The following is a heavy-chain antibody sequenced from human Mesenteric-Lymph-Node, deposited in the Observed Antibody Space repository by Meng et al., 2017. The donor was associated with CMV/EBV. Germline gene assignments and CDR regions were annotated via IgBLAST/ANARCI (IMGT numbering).Heavy chain of an antibody. CDR2: INPNNGGT. Sequence: ASVKVSCKASPYTFTAYYIHWVRQAPGQGLEWMGWINPNNGGTNYAQKFQGRVTMTRDTSISTVYMELSRLRSDDTAVYYCARGYCTSTTCYPSGWFDPWGQGTLVTVSS. V-gene: IGHV1-2*02. CDR1: PYTFTAYY. J-gene: IGHJ5*02. CDR3: ARGYCTSTTCYPSGWFDP. D-gene: IGHD2-2*01.